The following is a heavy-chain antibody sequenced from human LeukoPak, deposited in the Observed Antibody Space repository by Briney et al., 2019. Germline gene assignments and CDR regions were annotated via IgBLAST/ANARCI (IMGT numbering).Heavy chain of an antibody. D-gene: IGHD6-13*01. J-gene: IGHJ5*02. CDR3: ARDPSSSWSNWFDP. V-gene: IGHV4-34*01. Sequence: PSETLSLTCAVYGGSFSGYYWSWIRQPPGKGLEWIGEINHSGSTNYNPSLKGRVTISVDTSKNQFSLKLSSVTAADTAVYYCARDPSSSWSNWFDPWGQGTLVTVSS. CDR2: INHSGST. CDR1: GGSFSGYY.